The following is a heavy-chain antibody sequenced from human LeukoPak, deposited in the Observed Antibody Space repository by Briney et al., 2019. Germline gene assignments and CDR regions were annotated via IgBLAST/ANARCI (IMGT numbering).Heavy chain of an antibody. Sequence: SETLSLTCAVYGGSFSGYYWSWIRQPPGKGLEWIGEINLSGSTNYNPSLKSRVAISVDTSKNQFSLKLSSVTAADTAVYYCARGGGRYGYVWGSYRYTDFDYWGQGTLVTVSS. CDR3: ARGGGRYGYVWGSYRYTDFDY. CDR2: INLSGST. CDR1: GGSFSGYY. J-gene: IGHJ4*02. V-gene: IGHV4-34*01. D-gene: IGHD3-16*02.